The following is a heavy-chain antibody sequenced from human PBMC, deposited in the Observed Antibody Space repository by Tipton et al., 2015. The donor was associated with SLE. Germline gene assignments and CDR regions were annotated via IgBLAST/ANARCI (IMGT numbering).Heavy chain of an antibody. CDR1: GFTFSSYW. CDR2: IKQDGSEK. V-gene: IGHV3-7*01. CDR3: ARGGPGATNYFDY. D-gene: IGHD5-24*01. J-gene: IGHJ4*02. Sequence: SLRLSCAASGFTFSSYWMSWVRQAPGKGLGWVANIKQDGSEKYYVDSVKGRFTISRDNAKNSLYLQMNSLRAEDTAVYYCARGGPGATNYFDYWGQGTLVTVSS.